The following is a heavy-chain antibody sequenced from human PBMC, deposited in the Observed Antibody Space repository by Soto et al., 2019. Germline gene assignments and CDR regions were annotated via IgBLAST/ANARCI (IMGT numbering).Heavy chain of an antibody. D-gene: IGHD2-15*01. CDR3: AREGSYGWYDC. Sequence: QVQLVQSGAEVRKPGASVKVSCKASGYTFSSHGIIWVRQAPGQGLEWMGWISGYNGNAKYAQRFQGRVTMTTDTSTSTVYMDLRSLGSHDSAVYYCAREGSYGWYDCWGQGTLVTVSS. J-gene: IGHJ5*01. CDR2: ISGYNGNA. CDR1: GYTFSSHG. V-gene: IGHV1-18*01.